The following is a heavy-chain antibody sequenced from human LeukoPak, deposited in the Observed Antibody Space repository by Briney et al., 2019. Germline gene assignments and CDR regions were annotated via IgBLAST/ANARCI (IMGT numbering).Heavy chain of an antibody. D-gene: IGHD3-22*01. CDR2: IIPIFGTA. V-gene: IGHV1-69*01. CDR1: GGTFSSYA. CDR3: ASTHYYDSSGYQDAFDI. J-gene: IGHJ3*02. Sequence: GSSVKVSCKASGGTFSSYAISWVRQAPGQGLEWMGGIIPIFGTANYAQKFQGRVTITADESTSTAYMELSSLRSEDTAVYYCASTHYYDSSGYQDAFDIWGQGTMVTVSS.